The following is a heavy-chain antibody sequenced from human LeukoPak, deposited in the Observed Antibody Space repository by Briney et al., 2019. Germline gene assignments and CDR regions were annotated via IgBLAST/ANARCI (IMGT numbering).Heavy chain of an antibody. CDR1: GFPFSSYA. V-gene: IGHV3-64D*09. D-gene: IGHD2-15*01. CDR2: ISDSGGST. CDR3: VRGYSFGPYGMDV. J-gene: IGHJ6*02. Sequence: GGPLRLSCSASGFPFSSYAMHWVRQAPGKGLEYVSAISDSGGSTYYADSVKGRFTISRDDSKNTLYLQMSSLRAEDTAVYFCVRGYSFGPYGMDVWGQGTTVTVSS.